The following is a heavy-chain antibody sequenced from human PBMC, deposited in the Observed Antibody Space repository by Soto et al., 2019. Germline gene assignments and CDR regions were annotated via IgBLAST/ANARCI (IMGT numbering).Heavy chain of an antibody. J-gene: IGHJ6*02. CDR2: IYYSGST. V-gene: IGHV4-31*03. CDR1: GGSISSGGYY. Sequence: QVQLQESGPGLVKPSQTLSLTCTVSGGSISSGGYYWSWIRQHPGKGLEWIGYIYYSGSTYYNPSLESRVTISVDTSKNQFSLKLSSVTAADTAVYYCARASLSSRWLRLVGSTYYGMDVWGQGTTVTVSS. D-gene: IGHD5-12*01. CDR3: ARASLSSRWLRLVGSTYYGMDV.